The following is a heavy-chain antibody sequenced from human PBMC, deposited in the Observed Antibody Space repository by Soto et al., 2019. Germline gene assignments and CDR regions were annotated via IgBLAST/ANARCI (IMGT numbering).Heavy chain of an antibody. J-gene: IGHJ5*02. CDR1: GFTFNIYW. D-gene: IGHD2-2*01. V-gene: IGHV3-7*01. Sequence: PGGSLRLSCAASGFTFNIYWMSWVRQAPGKGLEWVANIKKDGSEKYYVDSVKGRFTISRDNAKNSVYLQMDSLRAGDTAVYYCAREEGRYCSSTTCYSRFDPWGQGTAVTVSS. CDR3: AREEGRYCSSTTCYSRFDP. CDR2: IKKDGSEK.